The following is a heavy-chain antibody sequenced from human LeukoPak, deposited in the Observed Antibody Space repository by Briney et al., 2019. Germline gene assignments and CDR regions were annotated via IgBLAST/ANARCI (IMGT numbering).Heavy chain of an antibody. J-gene: IGHJ4*02. CDR2: VYYSGVT. CDR3: ARLKTWGGTQPYDY. Sequence: SETLSLTCTVSGGSTGSDYWSWIRQPPGKGLEWIAYVYYSGVTSYNPSLKSRVAISIDTSKNQFSLNLSSVTAADTAVYYCARLKTWGGTQPYDYWGQGTLVTVSS. D-gene: IGHD2-21*01. V-gene: IGHV4-59*08. CDR1: GGSTGSDY.